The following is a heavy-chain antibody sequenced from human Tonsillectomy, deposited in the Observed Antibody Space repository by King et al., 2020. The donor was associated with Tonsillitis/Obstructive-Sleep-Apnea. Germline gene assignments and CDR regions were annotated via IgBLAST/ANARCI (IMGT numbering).Heavy chain of an antibody. CDR3: ARHLGAGGFDY. J-gene: IGHJ4*02. V-gene: IGHV1-46*01. Sequence: QLVQSGAEVKKPGASVKVSCKASGYTFTSYYIHWVRQAPGQGLEWMGIINASGGSTSYAQKFQGRVTMTRDTSTSTVYMELSSLRSEDTAVYYCARHLGAGGFDYWGQRSMVTVSS. CDR2: INASGGST. CDR1: GYTFTSYY. D-gene: IGHD3-16*01.